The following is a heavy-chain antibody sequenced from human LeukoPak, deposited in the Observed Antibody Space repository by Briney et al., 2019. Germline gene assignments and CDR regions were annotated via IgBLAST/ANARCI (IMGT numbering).Heavy chain of an antibody. CDR2: IYYSGST. D-gene: IGHD3-9*01. CDR3: ARHPIRYFDWFPDDGMDV. V-gene: IGHV4-39*01. CDR1: GGAITSGTYY. Sequence: SETLSLTCTVSGGAITSGTYYWGWIRQPPGKGLEWIGSIYYSGSTYYNPSLKSRVTISVDTSKNQFSLKLSSVTAADTAVYYCARHPIRYFDWFPDDGMDVWGQGTTVTVSS. J-gene: IGHJ6*02.